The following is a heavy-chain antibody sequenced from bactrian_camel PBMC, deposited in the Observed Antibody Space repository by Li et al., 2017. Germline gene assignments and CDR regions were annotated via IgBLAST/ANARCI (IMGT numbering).Heavy chain of an antibody. CDR1: GFAFSSYG. D-gene: IGHD3*01. CDR3: AAGSYGIGVFTY. J-gene: IGHJ4*01. CDR2: INEDGSIT. V-gene: IGHV3S7*01. Sequence: HVQLVESGGGLVQPGGSLRLSCAASGFAFSSYGMSWVRQAAGKGLEWVSGINEDGSITYYPDSVKGRFTISRDNAKYTLHLQMNSLKPEDTAVYLCAAGSYGIGVFTYWGQGTQVTVS.